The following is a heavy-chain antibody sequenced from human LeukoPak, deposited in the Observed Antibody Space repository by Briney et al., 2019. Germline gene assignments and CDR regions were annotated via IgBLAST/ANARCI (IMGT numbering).Heavy chain of an antibody. Sequence: SETLSLTCTVSNGSIGTYYWSWIRQPPGKGLEWIGFVYHTGTTNYSPSLKTRVTISVDKAKNQVSLRMTSVTAADTAVYFCGRFRMFVSRSNIYYYYVDLWGKGTTVAAAS. J-gene: IGHJ6*03. CDR2: VYHTGTT. CDR1: NGSIGTYY. V-gene: IGHV4-59*12. CDR3: GRFRMFVSRSNIYYYYVDL. D-gene: IGHD3-10*02.